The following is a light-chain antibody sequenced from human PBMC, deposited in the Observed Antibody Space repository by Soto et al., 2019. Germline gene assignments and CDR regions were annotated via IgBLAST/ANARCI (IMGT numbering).Light chain of an antibody. CDR2: GAS. Sequence: EIVMTQSPATLSVSPGERATISCRASQSVSSNLAWYQQKPGQAPRLLIYGASTRATGIPARFSGSGSGTEFTLTISSLQSEDFAVYYCQQYNNWPRTCGQGTKVEIK. CDR3: QQYNNWPRT. V-gene: IGKV3-15*01. CDR1: QSVSSN. J-gene: IGKJ1*01.